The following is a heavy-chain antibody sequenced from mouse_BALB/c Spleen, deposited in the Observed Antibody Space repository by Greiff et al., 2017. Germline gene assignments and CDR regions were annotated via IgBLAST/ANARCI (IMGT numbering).Heavy chain of an antibody. V-gene: IGHV14-1*02. CDR3: AYYYGSSYGAMDY. CDR1: GFNIKDYY. J-gene: IGHJ4*01. Sequence: EVQVVESGAELVRPGALVKLSCKASGFNIKDYYMHWVKQRPEQGLEWIGWIDPENGNTIYDPKFQGKASITADTSSNTAYLQLSSLTSEDTAVYYCAYYYGSSYGAMDYWGQGTSVTVSS. D-gene: IGHD1-1*01. CDR2: IDPENGNT.